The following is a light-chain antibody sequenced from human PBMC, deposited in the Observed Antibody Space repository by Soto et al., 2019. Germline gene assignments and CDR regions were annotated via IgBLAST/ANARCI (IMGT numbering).Light chain of an antibody. CDR2: AAS. V-gene: IGKV1D-8*01. J-gene: IGKJ4*01. Sequence: VIWMTQSPSLLSASTGDRVTNSCRMSQGIGSYLAWYQQKPGKAPELLIYAASTLQSGVPSRFSGSGFGTDFTLTISSLQSEDFATYYCQQYYAFPLTFGGGTTVEIK. CDR3: QQYYAFPLT. CDR1: QGIGSY.